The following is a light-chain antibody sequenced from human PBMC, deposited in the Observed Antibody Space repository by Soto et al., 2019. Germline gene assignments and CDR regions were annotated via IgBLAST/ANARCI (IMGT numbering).Light chain of an antibody. CDR3: SSFTTNNRL. Sequence: QSALTQPPSASGSPGQSVTISCTGTSSDVGGYNYVSWYQQEPGKAPKLMIYEVSKRPSGVPARFSGSKSGNTASLTVSGLQPEDEADYYCSSFTTNNRLFGGGTKLTVL. CDR2: EVS. CDR1: SSDVGGYNY. V-gene: IGLV2-8*01. J-gene: IGLJ3*02.